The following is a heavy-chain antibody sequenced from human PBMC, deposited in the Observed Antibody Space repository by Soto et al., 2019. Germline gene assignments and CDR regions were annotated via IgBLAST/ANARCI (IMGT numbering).Heavy chain of an antibody. CDR3: ARHVPDYDFWSGTFDP. Sequence: ASVKVSCKASGYTFTSYGISWVRQAPGQGLEWMGWISAYNGNTNYAQKLQGRVTMTTDTSTSTAYMELRSLRSDDTAVYYCARHVPDYDFWSGTFDPWGQGTLVTVSS. D-gene: IGHD3-3*01. V-gene: IGHV1-18*01. J-gene: IGHJ5*02. CDR1: GYTFTSYG. CDR2: ISAYNGNT.